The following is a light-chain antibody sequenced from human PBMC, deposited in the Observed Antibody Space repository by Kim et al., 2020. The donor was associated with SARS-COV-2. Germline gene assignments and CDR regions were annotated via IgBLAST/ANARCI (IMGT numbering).Light chain of an antibody. J-gene: IGKJ4*01. Sequence: LSPGERATLSCRATQSVGGYLAWYQQKPGLAPSLLIYDASNRATGIPARFSGSGSGTDFTLTISSLEPEDFAVYYCHQRSNWPLTFGGGTKVDI. V-gene: IGKV3-11*01. CDR3: HQRSNWPLT. CDR1: QSVGGY. CDR2: DAS.